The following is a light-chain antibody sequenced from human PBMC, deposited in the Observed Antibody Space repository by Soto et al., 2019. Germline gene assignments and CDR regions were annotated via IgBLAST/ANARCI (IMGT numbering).Light chain of an antibody. CDR1: SSDVGAYNY. Sequence: ALTQAASVSGSPGQSITISCTGTSSDVGAYNYVSWYQQHPGKAPKLMIYEVNYRPAGVSNRFSGSKSGITASLTISGLHAEDEADYYCSSYASTSTAVFGTGTRSPS. CDR2: EVN. J-gene: IGLJ1*01. CDR3: SSYASTSTAV. V-gene: IGLV2-14*01.